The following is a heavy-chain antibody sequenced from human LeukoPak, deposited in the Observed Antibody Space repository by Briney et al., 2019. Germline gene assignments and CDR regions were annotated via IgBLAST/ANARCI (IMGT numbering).Heavy chain of an antibody. J-gene: IGHJ4*02. CDR3: AKAKLAAAGIRCTLDY. Sequence: GGSLRLSCAASGFTFSSYAMSWVRQAPGKGLEWVSAISGSGGSTYYADSVKGRFTISRDNSENTLYLQMNSLRAEDTAVYYCAKAKLAAAGIRCTLDYWGQGTLVTVSS. D-gene: IGHD6-13*01. V-gene: IGHV3-23*01. CDR2: ISGSGGST. CDR1: GFTFSSYA.